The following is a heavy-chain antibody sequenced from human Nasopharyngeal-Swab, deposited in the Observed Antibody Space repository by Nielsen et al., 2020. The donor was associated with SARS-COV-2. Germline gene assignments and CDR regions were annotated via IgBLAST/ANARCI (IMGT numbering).Heavy chain of an antibody. CDR1: GFTVSSNY. CDR3: ARDGALGVTKGGRISRIDY. CDR2: IYSGGST. J-gene: IGHJ4*02. D-gene: IGHD2-21*02. Sequence: GGSLRLSCAASGFTVSSNYMSWVRQAPGKGLEWVSVIYSGGSTYYADSVKGRFTISRDNSKNTLYLQMNSLRAEDTAVYYCARDGALGVTKGGRISRIDYWGQGTLVTVSS. V-gene: IGHV3-66*01.